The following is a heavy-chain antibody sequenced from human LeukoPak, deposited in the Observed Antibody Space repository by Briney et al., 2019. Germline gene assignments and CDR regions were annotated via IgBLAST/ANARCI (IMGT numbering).Heavy chain of an antibody. CDR3: ARRCPQTDAFDI. CDR1: GYSFTNFW. V-gene: IGHV5-51*01. D-gene: IGHD2-8*01. Sequence: GESLKISCKGSGYSFTNFWIGWVRQMPGKGMEWMGVISPGDSGIRYSPSFQGQVTISVDKSISTAYLQWSSLKASDSAMYYCARRCPQTDAFDIWGQGTMVTVSS. J-gene: IGHJ3*02. CDR2: ISPGDSGI.